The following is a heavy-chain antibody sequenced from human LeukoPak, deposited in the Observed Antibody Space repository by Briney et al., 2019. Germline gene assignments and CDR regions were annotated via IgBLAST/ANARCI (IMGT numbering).Heavy chain of an antibody. CDR2: ISSSGSTI. J-gene: IGHJ5*02. CDR1: GFTFSDYY. CDR3: RGVVVPAASRFDP. D-gene: IGHD2-2*01. Sequence: GGSLRLSCAASGFTFSDYYMSWIRQAPGKGLEWVSYISSSGSTIYYADSVKGRFTISRDNSKNTLYLQMNNLRAEDTAVYYCRGVVVPAASRFDPWGQGTLVTVSS. V-gene: IGHV3-11*01.